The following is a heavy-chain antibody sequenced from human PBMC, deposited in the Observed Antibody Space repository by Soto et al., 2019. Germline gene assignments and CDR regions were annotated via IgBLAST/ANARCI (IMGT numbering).Heavy chain of an antibody. J-gene: IGHJ4*02. Sequence: ASVKVSCKASGYTFTSYAIHWVRQAPGQRLEWMGWINAGNGNTKYSQKFQGRVTITRDTSASTAYMELRSLRSEDTAFYYCATSYGSGYRAFDYWGQGALVTVSS. CDR2: INAGNGNT. D-gene: IGHD3-10*01. CDR1: GYTFTSYA. CDR3: ATSYGSGYRAFDY. V-gene: IGHV1-3*01.